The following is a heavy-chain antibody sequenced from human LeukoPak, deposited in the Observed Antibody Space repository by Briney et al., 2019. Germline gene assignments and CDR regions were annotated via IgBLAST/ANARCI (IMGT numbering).Heavy chain of an antibody. D-gene: IGHD5-24*01. CDR2: AYVNGHT. Sequence: PSETLSLTRTVSGGSVSSTAYYWGWIRQTPGKGLEWIGNAYVNGHTYYNPSLKSRVTIVVDTSKNEFSLKLSSVTAADTAVYYCARLGGYNLSRNAFDIWGRGTLVTVSS. J-gene: IGHJ3*02. CDR1: GGSVSSTAYY. V-gene: IGHV4-39*01. CDR3: ARLGGYNLSRNAFDI.